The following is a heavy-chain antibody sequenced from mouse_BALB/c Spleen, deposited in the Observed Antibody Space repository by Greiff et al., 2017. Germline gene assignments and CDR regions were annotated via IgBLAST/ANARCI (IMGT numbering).Heavy chain of an antibody. Sequence: QVQLQQPGAELVKPGASVKLSCKASGYTFTSYWMHWVKQRPGQGLEWIGEIDPSDSYTNYNQKFKGKATLTVDKSSSTAYMQLSSLTSEDSAVYYCAREVVWGAGTKVTVSS. CDR2: IDPSDSYT. CDR1: GYTFTSYW. V-gene: IGHV1-69*02. J-gene: IGHJ1*01. CDR3: AREVV.